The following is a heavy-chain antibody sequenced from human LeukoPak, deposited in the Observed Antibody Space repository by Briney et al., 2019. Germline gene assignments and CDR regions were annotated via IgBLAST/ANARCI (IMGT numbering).Heavy chain of an antibody. Sequence: ASVKASCKASGYTLTGYSMHWVRQAPGHRLEWMGWINPNSGGTKYAQKLQGWVTMTRDTSISTAYMELSRLRSDDTAVYYCARDGIAAAGLYNWFDPWGQGTLVTVSS. V-gene: IGHV1-2*04. CDR1: GYTLTGYS. D-gene: IGHD6-13*01. J-gene: IGHJ5*02. CDR3: ARDGIAAAGLYNWFDP. CDR2: INPNSGGT.